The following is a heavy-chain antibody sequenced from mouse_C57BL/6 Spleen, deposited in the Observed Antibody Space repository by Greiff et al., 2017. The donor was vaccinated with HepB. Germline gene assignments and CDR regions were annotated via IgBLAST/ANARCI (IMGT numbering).Heavy chain of an antibody. CDR3: ARKTLGHYFDY. D-gene: IGHD4-1*01. Sequence: VQLKESGPGLVKPSQSLSLTCSVTGYSITSGYYWNWIRQFPGNKLEWMGYISYDGSNNYNPSLKNRISITRDTSKNQFFLKLNSVTTEDTATYYCARKTLGHYFDYWGQGTTLTVSS. J-gene: IGHJ2*01. CDR1: GYSITSGYY. V-gene: IGHV3-6*01. CDR2: ISYDGSN.